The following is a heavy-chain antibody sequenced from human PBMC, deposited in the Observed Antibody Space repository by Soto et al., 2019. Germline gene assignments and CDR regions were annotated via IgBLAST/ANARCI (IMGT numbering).Heavy chain of an antibody. CDR2: IYYSGST. CDR1: GGSISSGGYY. D-gene: IGHD3-22*01. J-gene: IGHJ3*02. CDR3: AVYYYDSSGYYPGGAFDI. Sequence: PSETLSLTCTVSGGSISSGGYYWSWIRQHPGKGLEWIGYIYYSGSTYYNPSLKSRVTISVDTSKNQFSLKLSSVTAADTAVYYCAVYYYDSSGYYPGGAFDIWGQGTMVT. V-gene: IGHV4-31*03.